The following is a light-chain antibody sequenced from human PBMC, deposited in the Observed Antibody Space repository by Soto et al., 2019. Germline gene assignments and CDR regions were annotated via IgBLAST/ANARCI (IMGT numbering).Light chain of an antibody. J-gene: IGKJ2*01. CDR2: KAS. CDR3: QQYNSYYT. CDR1: QSISSW. Sequence: DIQMTQSPSTLSASVGDRVTITCRASQSISSWLAWYQQKPGKAPKLLIYKASSLESGVPSRFSGSGSWTVFTLTISSLQPDDVATYYYQQYNSYYTCGQGTKLEIK. V-gene: IGKV1-5*03.